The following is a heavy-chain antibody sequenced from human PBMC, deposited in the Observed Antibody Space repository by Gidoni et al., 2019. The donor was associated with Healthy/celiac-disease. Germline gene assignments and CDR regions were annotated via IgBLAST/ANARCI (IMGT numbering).Heavy chain of an antibody. CDR2: IYYSGST. CDR3: ARTQSLDAFDI. Sequence: QVQLQESGPGLVKPSQTLSLTCTVSGVSISSGGYYWSWIRQHPGKGLEWIGYIYYSGSTYYNPSLKSRVTISVDTSKIQFSLKLSSVTAADTAVYYCARTQSLDAFDIWGQGTMVTVSS. CDR1: GVSISSGGYY. V-gene: IGHV4-31*03. J-gene: IGHJ3*02.